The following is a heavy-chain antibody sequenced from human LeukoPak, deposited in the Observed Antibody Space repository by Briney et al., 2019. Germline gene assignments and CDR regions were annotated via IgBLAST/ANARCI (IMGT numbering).Heavy chain of an antibody. V-gene: IGHV3-43*02. Sequence: GGSLRLSCAASGFTFDDYAMHWVRQAPGKGLEWVSLISWDGGSTYYADSVKGRFTISRDNSKNSLYLQMNSLRTEDTALYYCAKGNTRFLEWSTGYYYMDVWGKGTTVTVSS. CDR2: ISWDGGST. J-gene: IGHJ6*03. CDR3: AKGNTRFLEWSTGYYYMDV. D-gene: IGHD3-3*01. CDR1: GFTFDDYA.